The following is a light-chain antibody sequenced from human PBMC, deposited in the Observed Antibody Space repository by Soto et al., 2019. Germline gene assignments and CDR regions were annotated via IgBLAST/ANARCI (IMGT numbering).Light chain of an antibody. CDR1: QSISSSY. CDR2: AAS. V-gene: IGKV3-20*01. CDR3: QQFGGSPLFT. Sequence: EIVLTQSPGTLSLSPGERATLSCRASQSISSSYLAWYQQKPGQAPRLLIYAASTRATGIPARFSGSGSETDFTLTISRLEPEDFAVYYCQQFGGSPLFTFGPGTKVDV. J-gene: IGKJ3*01.